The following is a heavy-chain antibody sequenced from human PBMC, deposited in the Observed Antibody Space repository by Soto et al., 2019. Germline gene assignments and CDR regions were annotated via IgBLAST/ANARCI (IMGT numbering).Heavy chain of an antibody. V-gene: IGHV4-31*03. J-gene: IGHJ4*02. CDR3: ATPKKYQLHPYDY. CDR1: GGSISSGGYY. D-gene: IGHD2-2*01. CDR2: IYYSGST. Sequence: SETLSLTCTVSGGSISSGGYYWSWIRQHPGKGLEWIGYIYYSGSTYYNPSLKSRVTISVDTSKNQFSLKLSSVTAADTAVYYCATPKKYQLHPYDYWGQGTLVTVSS.